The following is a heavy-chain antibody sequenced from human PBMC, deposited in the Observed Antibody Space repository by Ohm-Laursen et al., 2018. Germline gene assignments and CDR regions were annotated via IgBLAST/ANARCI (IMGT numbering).Heavy chain of an antibody. CDR3: ARDPQATYSSSWYDY. D-gene: IGHD6-13*01. V-gene: IGHV3-11*01. Sequence: GSLRLSCTASGFTFSDYYMSWIRQAPGKGLEWVSYVSSSGRTIYYADSVKGRFTISRDNAKNSLYLQMNSLRAEDTALYYCARDPQATYSSSWYDYWGQGTLVTVSS. CDR1: GFTFSDYY. J-gene: IGHJ4*02. CDR2: VSSSGRTI.